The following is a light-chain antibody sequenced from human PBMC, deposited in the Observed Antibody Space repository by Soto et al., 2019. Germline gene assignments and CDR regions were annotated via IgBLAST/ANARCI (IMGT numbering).Light chain of an antibody. J-gene: IGKJ1*01. CDR2: GAS. CDR1: KRVKRN. Sequence: EIVMTQSPATLSVSPGERATSSARAIKRVKRNLAWYQHKPGQAPRLLIFGASTRATGIPARFSGSGSGTEFTLTISSLQSEDFAVYYCQEYNNWPPTWTFGQGTKVEIK. CDR3: QEYNNWPPTWT. V-gene: IGKV3-15*01.